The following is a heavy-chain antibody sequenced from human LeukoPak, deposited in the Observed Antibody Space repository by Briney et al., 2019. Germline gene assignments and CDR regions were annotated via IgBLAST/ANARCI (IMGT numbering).Heavy chain of an antibody. Sequence: ASVKVSCKASGYTFTSYYMHWVRQAPGQGLEWMGIINPSGGSTSYAQEFQGRVTMTRDMSTSTVYMELSSLRSEDTAVYYCARASMVRGVPYDYWGQGTLVTVSS. CDR2: INPSGGST. J-gene: IGHJ4*02. D-gene: IGHD3-10*01. CDR1: GYTFTSYY. CDR3: ARASMVRGVPYDY. V-gene: IGHV1-46*01.